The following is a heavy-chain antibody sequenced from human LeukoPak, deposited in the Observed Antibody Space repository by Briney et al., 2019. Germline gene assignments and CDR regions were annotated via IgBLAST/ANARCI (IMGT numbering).Heavy chain of an antibody. CDR3: ARSVLWFGELYYFDY. Sequence: ASVKVSCKASGYTFTSYGISWVRQAPGQGLEWMGWISAYNGNTNYAQKLQGRVTMTTDTSTSTAYMELSSLRSEDTAVYYCARSVLWFGELYYFDYWGQGTLVTVSS. D-gene: IGHD3-10*01. CDR1: GYTFTSYG. CDR2: ISAYNGNT. J-gene: IGHJ4*02. V-gene: IGHV1-18*01.